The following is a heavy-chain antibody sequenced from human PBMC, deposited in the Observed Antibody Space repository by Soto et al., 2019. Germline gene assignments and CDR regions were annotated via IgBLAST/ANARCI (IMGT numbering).Heavy chain of an antibody. D-gene: IGHD3-10*01. CDR1: GFTFSSYA. CDR3: ARSTTMAGAFDI. V-gene: IGHV3-30-3*01. Sequence: AGGSLRLSCAASGFTFSSYAMHWVRQAPGKGLEWVAVISYDGSNKYYADSVKGRFTISRDNSKNTLYLQMNSLRAEDTAVYYCARSTTMAGAFDIWGQGTMVTVSS. J-gene: IGHJ3*02. CDR2: ISYDGSNK.